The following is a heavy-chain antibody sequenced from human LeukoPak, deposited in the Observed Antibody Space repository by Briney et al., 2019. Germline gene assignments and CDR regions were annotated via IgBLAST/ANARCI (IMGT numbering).Heavy chain of an antibody. D-gene: IGHD3-9*01. CDR3: AKEALYYDILTGYRAFDY. CDR2: ISSSSSTI. J-gene: IGHJ4*02. Sequence: PGGSLRLSCAASGFAFSSYSMNWVRQAPGKGLEWVSYISSSSSTIYYADSVKGRFTISRDNAKNSLYLQMNSLRAEDTAVYYCAKEALYYDILTGYRAFDYWGQGTLVTVSS. V-gene: IGHV3-48*01. CDR1: GFAFSSYS.